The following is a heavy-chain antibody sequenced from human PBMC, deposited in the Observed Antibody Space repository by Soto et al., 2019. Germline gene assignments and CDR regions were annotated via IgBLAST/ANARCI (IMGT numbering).Heavy chain of an antibody. J-gene: IGHJ6*02. V-gene: IGHV4-34*01. CDR2: ISHSGGT. Sequence: SETLSLTCAVYGGSFSGYSWSWIRQPPGKGLEWIGEISHSGGTNYNPSLKSRVTISVDTSTKQFSLKLSSVTAADTAVYYCAVLHRYYGMDVWGQGTTVTVSS. CDR3: AVLHRYYGMDV. CDR1: GGSFSGYS.